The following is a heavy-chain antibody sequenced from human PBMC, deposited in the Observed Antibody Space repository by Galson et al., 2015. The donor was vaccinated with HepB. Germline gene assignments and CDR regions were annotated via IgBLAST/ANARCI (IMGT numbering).Heavy chain of an antibody. CDR3: ARDGRGSEFY. V-gene: IGHV3-30*03. Sequence: SLRLSCAASGFTFSSYGMHWVRQAPGKGLEWVAVISYDGSNKYYADSVKGRFTISRDNSKNTLYLQMNSLRAEDTAVYYCARDGRGSEFYWGQGTLVTVSS. J-gene: IGHJ4*02. CDR1: GFTFSSYG. D-gene: IGHD3-10*01. CDR2: ISYDGSNK.